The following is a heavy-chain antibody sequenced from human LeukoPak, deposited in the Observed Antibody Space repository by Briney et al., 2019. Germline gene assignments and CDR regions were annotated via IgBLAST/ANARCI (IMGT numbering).Heavy chain of an antibody. V-gene: IGHV1-2*06. J-gene: IGHJ4*02. D-gene: IGHD3-22*01. CDR2: INPNSGGT. CDR1: GYTFTGYY. CDR3: ARVGVYDSSGYYVGDDY. Sequence: ASVKVSCKASGYTFTGYYMHWVRQAPGQGLEWMGRINPNSGGTNYAQKFQGRVTMTRDTSTSTAYMELSRLRSDDTAVYYCARVGVYDSSGYYVGDDYWGQGTLVTVSS.